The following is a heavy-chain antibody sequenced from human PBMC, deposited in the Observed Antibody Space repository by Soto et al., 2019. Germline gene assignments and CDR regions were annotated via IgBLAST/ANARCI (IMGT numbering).Heavy chain of an antibody. J-gene: IGHJ4*02. V-gene: IGHV3-33*01. CDR1: GFTFRTVG. Sequence: QVLLVETGGGVVQPGRSLRLSCAASGFTFRTVGMHCVRQAPGKGLEWVSVIWNDGSKKFYADSVKGRFTISRDNSNNTLYLQMHSLRPEDTALYYCVTGNQNFFDYWGQGTLVTVSS. CDR3: VTGNQNFFDY. CDR2: IWNDGSKK. D-gene: IGHD1-1*01.